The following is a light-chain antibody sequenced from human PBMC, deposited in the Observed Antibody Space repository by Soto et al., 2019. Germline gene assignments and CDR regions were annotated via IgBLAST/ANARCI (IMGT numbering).Light chain of an antibody. CDR2: SAS. CDR1: QSVNIY. CDR3: QQYDDWLRLT. V-gene: IGKV3D-15*01. Sequence: EIVMTQSPATLSVSPGETATLSCRASQSVNIYLAWYKQKPGHAPRLLIFSASSKTTAIPARFSGSGSGTDFNLTISSLQSEDFAVYFCQQYDDWLRLTFGGGTKVDIK. J-gene: IGKJ4*01.